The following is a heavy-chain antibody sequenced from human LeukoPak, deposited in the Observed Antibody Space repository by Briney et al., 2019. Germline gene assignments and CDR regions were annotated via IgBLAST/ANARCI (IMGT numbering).Heavy chain of an antibody. V-gene: IGHV3-23*01. D-gene: IGHD2-8*02. CDR1: GFTLSSYA. CDR2: LGISGGYT. CDR3: ATYRQVLLPFES. J-gene: IGHJ4*02. Sequence: GGSLRLSCVASGFTLSSYAMSWVRQAPGKGLQWVSSLGISGGYTWYAGSVKGRFTISRDSSKNTLYLQMNSLGAEDTAVYYCATYRQVLLPFESWGQGTLVTVSS.